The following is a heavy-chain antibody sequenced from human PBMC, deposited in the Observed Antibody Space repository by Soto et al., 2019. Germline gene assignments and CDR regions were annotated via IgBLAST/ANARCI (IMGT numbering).Heavy chain of an antibody. J-gene: IGHJ6*02. CDR3: ARGPRRYSGYDFQHYGMDV. Sequence: SETLSLTCAVYGGSFSGYYWSWIRQPPGKGLEWIGEINHSGSTNYNPSLKSRVTISVDTSKSQFSLKLSSVTAADTAVYYCARGPRRYSGYDFQHYGMDVWGQGTTVTVSS. CDR1: GGSFSGYY. V-gene: IGHV4-34*01. D-gene: IGHD5-12*01. CDR2: INHSGST.